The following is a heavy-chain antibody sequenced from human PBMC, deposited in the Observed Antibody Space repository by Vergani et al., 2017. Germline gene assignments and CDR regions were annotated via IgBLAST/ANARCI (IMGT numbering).Heavy chain of an antibody. CDR3: ATKSCGTPGCQIGYFRE. Sequence: QVHLVESGGGVVQPGRSLRLSCVVSGFTSSYYGMHWVRQATGQGLEGVAVISYDGTQKYYADSVKGRFTSSRDNSKSTLYLQMNSLSTEDTAVYYCATKSCGTPGCQIGYFREWGQGTLVTVSS. V-gene: IGHV3-30*03. D-gene: IGHD1-1*01. CDR1: GFTSSYYG. J-gene: IGHJ1*01. CDR2: ISYDGTQK.